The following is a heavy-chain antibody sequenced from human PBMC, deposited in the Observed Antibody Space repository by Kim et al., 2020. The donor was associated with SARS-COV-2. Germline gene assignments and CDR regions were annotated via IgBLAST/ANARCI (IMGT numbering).Heavy chain of an antibody. CDR3: ARDGSYYDFDY. CDR1: GYTFINSY. Sequence: ASVKVSCKTSGYTFINSYIHWVRQAPGQGFEWRGRITPHNDGTGPAPKFQGRVTLTRDASLSTAYMELSGLTSEDTAVYYCARDGSYYDFDYWGQGTQVTVSS. CDR2: ITPHNDGT. V-gene: IGHV1-2*06. J-gene: IGHJ4*02. D-gene: IGHD3-22*01.